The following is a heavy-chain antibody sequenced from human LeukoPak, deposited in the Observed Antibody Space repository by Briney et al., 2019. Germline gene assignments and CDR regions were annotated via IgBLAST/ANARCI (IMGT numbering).Heavy chain of an antibody. CDR3: ARFSGYSYGGFDY. D-gene: IGHD5-18*01. CDR2: IKQDGSEK. Sequence: GGSLRLSCAASGFTFSSYWMSWVRQAPGKGLEWVANIKQDGSEKYYVDSVKGRFTIPRDNAKNSLYLQMNSLRAEDTAVYYCARFSGYSYGGFDYWGQGTLVTVSS. V-gene: IGHV3-7*01. CDR1: GFTFSSYW. J-gene: IGHJ4*02.